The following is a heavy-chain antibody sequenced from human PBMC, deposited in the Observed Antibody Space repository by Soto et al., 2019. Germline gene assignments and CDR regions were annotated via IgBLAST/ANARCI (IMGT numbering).Heavy chain of an antibody. V-gene: IGHV1-58*01. J-gene: IGHJ4*02. CDR3: AAGDHHDTSSYSSDY. CDR2: IVVGSGNT. Sequence: SVKVSCKASGFTFITSTVQWVRQARGQPLEWLGWIVVGSGNTIYAQNFQERVTFTRDESTSTAYMELSSLRFEDTGVYNCAAGDHHDTSSYSSDYWGQGTLLTVSS. CDR1: GFTFITST. D-gene: IGHD2-21*01.